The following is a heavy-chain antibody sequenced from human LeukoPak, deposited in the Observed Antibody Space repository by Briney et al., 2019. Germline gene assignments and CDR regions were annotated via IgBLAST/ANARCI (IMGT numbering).Heavy chain of an antibody. Sequence: ASVKVSCKASGYTFTSYYMHWMRQAPGQGLEWMGIINPSGGSTSYAQKFQGRVTMTRDMSTSTVYMELSSLRSEDTAVYYCASLPFGVGDAFDIWGQGTMVTVSS. CDR3: ASLPFGVGDAFDI. CDR2: INPSGGST. V-gene: IGHV1-46*01. CDR1: GYTFTSYY. D-gene: IGHD3-10*01. J-gene: IGHJ3*02.